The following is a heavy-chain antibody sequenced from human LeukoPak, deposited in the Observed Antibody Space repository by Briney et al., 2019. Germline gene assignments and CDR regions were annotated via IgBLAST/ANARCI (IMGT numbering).Heavy chain of an antibody. CDR3: AKHYSGTFSFDS. D-gene: IGHD1-26*01. V-gene: IGHV3-23*01. Sequence: PGGSLRLSCAASGFTFSTYALTWVRQAPGKGLEWVSTSGSGGKIYYVDSVKGRFTISRDNSKNTLYLQMNSLRVEDTALYYCAKHYSGTFSFDSWGQGTLVTVSS. CDR1: GFTFSTYA. J-gene: IGHJ4*02. CDR2: SGSGGKI.